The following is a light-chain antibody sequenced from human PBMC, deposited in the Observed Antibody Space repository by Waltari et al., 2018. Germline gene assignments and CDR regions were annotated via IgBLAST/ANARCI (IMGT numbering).Light chain of an antibody. V-gene: IGLV2-14*03. CDR1: SSDVGGYNF. J-gene: IGLJ2*01. CDR3: SSYTTSSTLG. CDR2: DVS. Sequence: QSALTQPASVSGSPGQPITIPCTGSSSDVGGYNFVSWYQQYPGKAPKLMIYDVSNRPSGVSNRFSGSKSGNTASLTISGLQAEDEADYYCSSYTTSSTLGFGGGTKLTVL.